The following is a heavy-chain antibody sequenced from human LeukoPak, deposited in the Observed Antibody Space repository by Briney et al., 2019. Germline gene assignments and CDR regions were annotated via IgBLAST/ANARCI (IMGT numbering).Heavy chain of an antibody. CDR1: GGSFSGYY. CDR2: INHSGST. V-gene: IGHV4-34*01. D-gene: IGHD1-26*01. J-gene: IGHJ6*03. CDR3: ARRGPLKWELLRYYYYYMDV. Sequence: SETLSFTCAVYGGSFSGYYWSWIRQPPGKGLEWIGEINHSGSTNYNPSLKSRVTISVDTSKNQFSLKLSSVTAADTAVYYCARRGPLKWELLRYYYYYMDVWGKGTTVTVSS.